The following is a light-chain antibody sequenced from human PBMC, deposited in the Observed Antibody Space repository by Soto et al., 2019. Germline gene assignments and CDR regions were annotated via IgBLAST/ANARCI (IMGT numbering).Light chain of an antibody. CDR3: QQYGSSPGT. Sequence: EIVLPQSPGPLSLSPGERATLSCRASQSVSSSYLAWYPQKPGQAPRLLIYGASSRATGIPDRFSGSGSGTDFTLTISRLEPEDFAVYYCQQYGSSPGTFGQGTKVEIK. CDR1: QSVSSSY. V-gene: IGKV3-20*01. J-gene: IGKJ1*01. CDR2: GAS.